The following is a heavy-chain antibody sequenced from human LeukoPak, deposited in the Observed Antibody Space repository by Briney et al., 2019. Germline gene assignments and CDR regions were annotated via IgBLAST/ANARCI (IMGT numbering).Heavy chain of an antibody. V-gene: IGHV3-20*04. Sequence: GSLSLSCAASGFTSDDYGMSWVRQAPGGGLGWVSGINWNGGSTDYADLVKCRFTISRDNAKNSLYLQMNSLRAEDTALYYCARDKAHRFYYDSSGYYYDSFDIWGEGAMASVS. J-gene: IGHJ3*02. CDR2: INWNGGST. CDR1: GFTSDDYG. CDR3: ARDKAHRFYYDSSGYYYDSFDI. D-gene: IGHD3-22*01.